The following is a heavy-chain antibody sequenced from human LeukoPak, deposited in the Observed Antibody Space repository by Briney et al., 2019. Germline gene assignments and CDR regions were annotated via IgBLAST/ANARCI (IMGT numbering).Heavy chain of an antibody. V-gene: IGHV4-59*01. J-gene: IGHJ4*02. Sequence: SETLSLTCTVSGGSISSYYWSWIRQPPGKGLEWIGYIYYSGSTNYNPSLKSRVTISVDTSKNQFSLKLSSVTAADMAVYYCASTMGALYYFDYWGQGTLVTVSS. D-gene: IGHD1-26*01. CDR2: IYYSGST. CDR1: GGSISSYY. CDR3: ASTMGALYYFDY.